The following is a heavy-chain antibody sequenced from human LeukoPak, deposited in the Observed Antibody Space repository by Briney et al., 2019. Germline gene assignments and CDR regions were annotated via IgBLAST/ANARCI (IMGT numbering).Heavy chain of an antibody. CDR2: IFNSGNT. CDR1: VASISSYY. J-gene: IGHJ4*02. D-gene: IGHD5-18*01. V-gene: IGHV4-59*08. CDR3: ARGAYSYRFDY. Sequence: SETLSLTCTVSVASISSYYWSWIRQPPGKGLEWIGDIFNSGNTNYNPSLKSRVTISVDTSKNQFSLKLTSVTAADTPVYYCARGAYSYRFDYWGPGTLVTVSS.